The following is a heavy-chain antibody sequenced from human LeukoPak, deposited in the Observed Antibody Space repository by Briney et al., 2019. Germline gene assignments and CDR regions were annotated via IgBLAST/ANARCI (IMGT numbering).Heavy chain of an antibody. CDR1: GFTVSSNY. J-gene: IGHJ4*02. CDR3: ARGGARQQLVENFFDY. Sequence: VGSLRLSCAASGFTVSSNYMSWVRQAPGKGLEWVSVIYRGGNTYYADSEKGRFTVSRDNSKNTLYLQMNSLRAEDTAVYYCARGGARQQLVENFFDYWGQGTLLTVSS. CDR2: IYRGGNT. V-gene: IGHV3-53*01. D-gene: IGHD6-13*01.